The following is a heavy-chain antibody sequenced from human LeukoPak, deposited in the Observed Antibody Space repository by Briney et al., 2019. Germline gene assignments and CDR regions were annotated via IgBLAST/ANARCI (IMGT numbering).Heavy chain of an antibody. CDR1: GLTFSSYA. CDR3: ARDPASPLSIAAAGAPLDY. V-gene: IGHV3-48*04. J-gene: IGHJ4*02. D-gene: IGHD6-13*01. CDR2: ISSSGSTI. Sequence: GGSLRLSCAASGLTFSSYAMNWVRQAPGKGLEWVSYISSSGSTIYYADSVKGRFTISRDNAKNSLYLQMNSLRAEDTAVYYCARDPASPLSIAAAGAPLDYWGQGTLVTVSS.